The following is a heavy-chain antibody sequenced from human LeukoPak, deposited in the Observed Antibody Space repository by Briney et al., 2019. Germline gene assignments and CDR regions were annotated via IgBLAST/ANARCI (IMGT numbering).Heavy chain of an antibody. Sequence: QPGGSLRLSCAASGFTFSSYWMSWVRQAPGKGLEWVAYIRQEGRDTYYADSVKSRFSISRDDSKYTVNLEMNSLRTEDMAVYYCARDFNWGFDYWGQGTLVSVSS. J-gene: IGHJ4*02. CDR2: IRQEGRDT. CDR1: GFTFSSYW. CDR3: ARDFNWGFDY. D-gene: IGHD7-27*01. V-gene: IGHV3-30*02.